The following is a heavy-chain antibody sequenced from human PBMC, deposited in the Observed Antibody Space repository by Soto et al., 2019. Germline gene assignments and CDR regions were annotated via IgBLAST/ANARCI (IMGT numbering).Heavy chain of an antibody. J-gene: IGHJ6*02. Sequence: HGESLKISCKGSGYSFTSCWISWVRQMPGKGLEWMGRIDPSDSYTNYSPSFQGHVTISADKSISTAYLQWSSLKASDTAMYYCARRSSWYWSDYSYYGMYVCGQGTTVTASS. CDR3: ARRSSWYWSDYSYYGMYV. CDR1: GYSFTSCW. CDR2: IDPSDSYT. D-gene: IGHD6-13*01. V-gene: IGHV5-10-1*01.